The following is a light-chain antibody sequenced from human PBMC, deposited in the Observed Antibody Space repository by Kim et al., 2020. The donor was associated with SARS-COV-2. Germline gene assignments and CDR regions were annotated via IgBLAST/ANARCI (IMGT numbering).Light chain of an antibody. Sequence: GQRVTFSCSGSSSNIGNNDVYWYQQFPGTAPKLLIYRNNQRPSGVPDRFSGSKSGTSASLAISGLRSEDEADYYCAARDDRLSGPVFGGGTQLTVL. CDR3: AARDDRLSGPV. J-gene: IGLJ2*01. CDR1: SSNIGNND. CDR2: RNN. V-gene: IGLV1-47*01.